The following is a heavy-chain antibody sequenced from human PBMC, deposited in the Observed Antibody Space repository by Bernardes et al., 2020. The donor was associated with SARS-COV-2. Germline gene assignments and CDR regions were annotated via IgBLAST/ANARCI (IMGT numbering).Heavy chain of an antibody. Sequence: LSLTCTVSGGSIGSYYWAWIRQPPGKGLEWIGYIYYSGSTNYNPSLKSRVTISVDRSQNQFSLNLSSVTHADTAVYYCARDLSHLVRRGFDLWGRGTLVTVSS. CDR2: IYYSGST. J-gene: IGHJ2*01. D-gene: IGHD3-10*01. V-gene: IGHV4-59*01. CDR1: GGSIGSYY. CDR3: ARDLSHLVRRGFDL.